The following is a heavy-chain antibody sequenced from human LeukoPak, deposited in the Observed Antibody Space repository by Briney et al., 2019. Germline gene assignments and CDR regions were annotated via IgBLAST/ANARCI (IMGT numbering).Heavy chain of an antibody. Sequence: KPSETLSLTCAVYGGSFSGYYWSWIRQAPGKGLEWVSYISSSGSTIYYADSVKGRFTISRDNAKNSLYLQMNSLRAEDTAVYYCARDDRYDFWSGYYTGNWFDPWGQGTLVTVSS. CDR1: GGSFSGYY. V-gene: IGHV3-11*04. J-gene: IGHJ5*02. D-gene: IGHD3-3*01. CDR2: ISSSGSTI. CDR3: ARDDRYDFWSGYYTGNWFDP.